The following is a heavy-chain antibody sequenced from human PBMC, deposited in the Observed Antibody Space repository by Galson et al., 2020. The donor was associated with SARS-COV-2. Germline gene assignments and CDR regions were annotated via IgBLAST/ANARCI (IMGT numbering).Heavy chain of an antibody. V-gene: IGHV3-21*01. CDR2: IGSTFRGFL. CDR3: AREGPFWSGSYASYFDS. Sequence: GGSLRLSCAISGIPFDTYTMSWVRQAPGKGLEWVASIGSTFRGFLFYAESVKGRFTISRDDATSSVHLQMDSLRVEDTALYYCAREGPFWSGSYASYFDSCGQGTLVTVSP. J-gene: IGHJ4*02. CDR1: GIPFDTYT. D-gene: IGHD3-3*01.